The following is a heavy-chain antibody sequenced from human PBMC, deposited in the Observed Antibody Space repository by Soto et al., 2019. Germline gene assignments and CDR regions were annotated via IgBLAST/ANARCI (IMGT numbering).Heavy chain of an antibody. D-gene: IGHD3-16*02. CDR2: IIPIFGTA. V-gene: IGHV1-69*12. Sequence: QVQLVQSGAEVKKPGSSVKVSCKASGGTFSSYAISWVRQAPGQGLEWMGGIIPIFGTANYAQKFQGRVTNAAGEPTSTAYMELSSLRSGDPAVYYCARGRLGELSYFDYWGQGTLVTVSS. CDR3: ARGRLGELSYFDY. J-gene: IGHJ4*02. CDR1: GGTFSSYA.